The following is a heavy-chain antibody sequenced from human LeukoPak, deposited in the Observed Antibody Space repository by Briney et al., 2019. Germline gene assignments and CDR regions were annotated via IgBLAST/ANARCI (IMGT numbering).Heavy chain of an antibody. CDR2: TYYRSKWYN. D-gene: IGHD1-14*01. CDR3: ARDFGTTVWHTFDY. J-gene: IGHJ4*02. V-gene: IGHV6-1*01. Sequence: SQTLSLTCVVSGDSVSSKNGAWTWIRRSPSRGLEWLGRTYYRSKWYNDYAESMEGRMTISQDTSKNQYSLHLNSVTPDDTAVYYCARDFGTTVWHTFDYWGQGTLVTVSS. CDR1: GDSVSSKNGA.